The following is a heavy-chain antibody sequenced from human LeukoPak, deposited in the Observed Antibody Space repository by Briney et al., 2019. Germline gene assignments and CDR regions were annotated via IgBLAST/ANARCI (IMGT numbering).Heavy chain of an antibody. J-gene: IGHJ3*02. V-gene: IGHV4-59*01. D-gene: IGHD3-10*01. CDR1: GGSISSYY. CDR3: AREGSGSADAFDI. Sequence: SETLSLTCTVSGGSISSYYWTWIRQPPGKGLEWIGYVYYSGSTNYNPSLKSRVTISVDTSKNQLSLKLSSVTAADTAVYYCAREGSGSADAFDIWGQGTMVTVSS. CDR2: VYYSGST.